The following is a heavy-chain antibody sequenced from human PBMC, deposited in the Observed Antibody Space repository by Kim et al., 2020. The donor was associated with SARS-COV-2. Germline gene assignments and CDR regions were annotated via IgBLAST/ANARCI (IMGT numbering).Heavy chain of an antibody. J-gene: IGHJ6*02. CDR3: ARDGVGWFGEYYYGMDV. CDR1: GYTFTSYA. Sequence: ASVKVSCKASGYTFTSYAMHWVRQAPGQRLEWMGWINAGNGNTKYSQKFQGRVTITRDTSASTAYMELSSLRSEDTAVYYCARDGVGWFGEYYYGMDVWGQGTTVTVSS. D-gene: IGHD3-10*01. CDR2: INAGNGNT. V-gene: IGHV1-3*01.